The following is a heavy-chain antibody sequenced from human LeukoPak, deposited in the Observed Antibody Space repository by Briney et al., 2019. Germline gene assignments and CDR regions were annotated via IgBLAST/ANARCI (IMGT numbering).Heavy chain of an antibody. D-gene: IGHD6-13*01. Sequence: GGSLRLSCAASGFIFSSCATGWVRQAPGKGPEWVAVISCSGDRTYYADSVKGRFTISRDNSKNTLSLQMNSLRVEDAAIYYCVKTGDASTWYPRDWFDPWGQGTLVTVSS. V-gene: IGHV3-23*01. J-gene: IGHJ5*02. CDR2: ISCSGDRT. CDR3: VKTGDASTWYPRDWFDP. CDR1: GFIFSSCA.